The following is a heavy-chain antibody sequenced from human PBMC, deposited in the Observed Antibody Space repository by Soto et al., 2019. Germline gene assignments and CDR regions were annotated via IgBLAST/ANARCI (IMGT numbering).Heavy chain of an antibody. CDR1: GFTFSSDA. J-gene: IGHJ4*02. CDR2: ISGSGDER. Sequence: PGGSLRLSCAATGFTFSSDAMNWVRQTPGKGLEWVSGISGSGDERYYADSVKGRFTISRDNSKNTLYLQMNSLRADDTAVYYCVKSPRSGYEAPWDYWGQGTQVTVSS. CDR3: VKSPRSGYEAPWDY. V-gene: IGHV3-23*01. D-gene: IGHD5-12*01.